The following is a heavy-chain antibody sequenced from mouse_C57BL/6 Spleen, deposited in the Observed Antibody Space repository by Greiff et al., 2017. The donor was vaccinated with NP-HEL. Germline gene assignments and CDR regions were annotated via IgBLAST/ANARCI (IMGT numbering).Heavy chain of an antibody. CDR1: GYAFSSSW. J-gene: IGHJ3*01. CDR2: IYPGDGDT. Sequence: QVQLQQSGPELVKPGASAKISCKASGYAFSSSWMNWVKQRPGKGLEWIGRIYPGDGDTNYNGKFKGKATLTADKSSSTAYMQLSSLTSEDSAVYCCARSGAYWGQGTLVTVSA. D-gene: IGHD3-1*01. V-gene: IGHV1-82*01. CDR3: ARSGAY.